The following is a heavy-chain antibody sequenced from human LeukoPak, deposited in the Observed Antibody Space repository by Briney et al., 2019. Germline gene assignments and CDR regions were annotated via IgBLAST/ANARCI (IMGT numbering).Heavy chain of an antibody. Sequence: GGSLRLSCAASGFTFSTYPMHWVRQAPGKGLEWVAVISYDGSNKYYADSVKGRFTISRDNAKNSLYLQMNSLRADDTAVYYCARFAAGGSYYYHMDVWGKGTTVTVSS. V-gene: IGHV3-30-3*01. CDR1: GFTFSTYP. CDR3: ARFAAGGSYYYHMDV. J-gene: IGHJ6*03. D-gene: IGHD6-25*01. CDR2: ISYDGSNK.